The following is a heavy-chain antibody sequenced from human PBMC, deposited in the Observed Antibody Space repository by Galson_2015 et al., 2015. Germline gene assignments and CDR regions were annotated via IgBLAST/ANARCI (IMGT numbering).Heavy chain of an antibody. V-gene: IGHV5-51*01. CDR3: ARHTPTIAVPQSLLDY. J-gene: IGHJ4*02. D-gene: IGHD6-19*01. Sequence: QSGAEVKKPGESLQISCKGSGYIFTSYGIGWVRQMPGKGLEWMGIIYPGDSDTRYSPSLQGQVTISADNSISTAYLQWSSLKASDTAMYYCARHTPTIAVPQSLLDYWGQGTLVTVSS. CDR1: GYIFTSYG. CDR2: IYPGDSDT.